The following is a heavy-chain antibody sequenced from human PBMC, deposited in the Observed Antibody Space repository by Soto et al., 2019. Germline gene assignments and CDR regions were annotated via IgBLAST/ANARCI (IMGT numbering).Heavy chain of an antibody. Sequence: QVQLVESGGGVVQPGRSLRLSCAASGFTFSSYGMHWVRQAPGKGLEWVAVTSYDGSNKYYADSVKGRFTISRDNSKNTLDLHMNSLRAEDTAVYYCAKDVVVGATAGLGDYYYYYGMDVWGQGTTVTVSS. J-gene: IGHJ6*02. D-gene: IGHD1-26*01. CDR1: GFTFSSYG. CDR2: TSYDGSNK. CDR3: AKDVVVGATAGLGDYYYYYGMDV. V-gene: IGHV3-30*18.